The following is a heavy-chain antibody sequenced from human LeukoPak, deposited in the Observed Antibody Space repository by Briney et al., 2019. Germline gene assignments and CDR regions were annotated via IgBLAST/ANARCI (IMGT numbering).Heavy chain of an antibody. CDR3: ARGKTKIPGIAAGLDY. Sequence: PGGSLRLSCAASGFTFSSYAMHWVRQAPGKGLEWVAVISYDGSNKYYADSVKGRFTISRDNSKNTLYLQMNSLRAEDTAVYYCARGKTKIPGIAAGLDYWGQGTLVTVSS. CDR2: ISYDGSNK. V-gene: IGHV3-30-3*01. D-gene: IGHD6-13*01. CDR1: GFTFSSYA. J-gene: IGHJ4*02.